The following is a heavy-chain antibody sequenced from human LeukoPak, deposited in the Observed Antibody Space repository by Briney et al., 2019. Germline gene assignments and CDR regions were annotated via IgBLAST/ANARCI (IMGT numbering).Heavy chain of an antibody. CDR2: FDREYGET. CDR3: ATRARLADFYSSDNYYYYMDA. CDR1: GYSVTEVA. V-gene: IGHV1-24*01. D-gene: IGHD6-25*01. Sequence: ASVKVSCKVSGYSVTEVAIHWVRQAPGKGPEWMGGFDREYGETVFAQKFQGRVTLTEDTSADTAYMELSRLRSDDTAVYYCATRARLADFYSSDNYYYYMDAWGKGTTVTISS. J-gene: IGHJ6*03.